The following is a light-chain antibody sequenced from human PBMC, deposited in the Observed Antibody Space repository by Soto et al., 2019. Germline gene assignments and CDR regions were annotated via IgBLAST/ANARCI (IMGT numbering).Light chain of an antibody. CDR2: AAS. CDR3: QQYNNWPET. Sequence: EIVLTQSPGTLSLSPGERATLSCRASQSLSTYSLAWYQQKPGQTPRLLIYAASTRDTDIPDRFNGSGSGTDFALTISRLEPEDFAVYYCQQYNNWPETFGQGTKVEIK. V-gene: IGKV3-20*01. CDR1: QSLSTYS. J-gene: IGKJ1*01.